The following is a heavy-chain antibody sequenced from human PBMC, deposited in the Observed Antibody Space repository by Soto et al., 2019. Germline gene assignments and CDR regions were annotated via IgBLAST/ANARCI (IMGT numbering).Heavy chain of an antibody. J-gene: IGHJ5*02. CDR1: GDTFANFG. D-gene: IGHD3-10*01. CDR2: IATYNNNK. V-gene: IGHV1-18*01. CDR3: ARVVRGVVNLFDP. Sequence: HLVQSGPEVKRPGASITVSCKTSGDTFANFGLSWVRQAPGQGLEWMGWIATYNNNKNYAQKFQGRLTLTTDTSTSTAYMELEGLGYDDTAVYYCARVVRGVVNLFDPWGQGTLVTVSS.